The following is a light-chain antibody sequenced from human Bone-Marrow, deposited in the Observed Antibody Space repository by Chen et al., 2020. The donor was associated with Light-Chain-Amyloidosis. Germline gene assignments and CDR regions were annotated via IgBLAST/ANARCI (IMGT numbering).Light chain of an antibody. J-gene: IGLJ1*01. CDR2: DVS. V-gene: IGLV2-14*01. Sequence: HSALTQPASVSGSPGQSITIPCTGTSSDVGGYNYVSWYQQHPGKAPKLMIYDVSNRPSGVSNRFSGSKSGNTASLTISGLQAEDEADYYCSSYTSSSTLYVFGTGTKVTVL. CDR3: SSYTSSSTLYV. CDR1: SSDVGGYNY.